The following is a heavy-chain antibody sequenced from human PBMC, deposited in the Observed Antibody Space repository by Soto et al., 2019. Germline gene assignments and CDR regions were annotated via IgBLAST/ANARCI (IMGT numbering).Heavy chain of an antibody. D-gene: IGHD5-12*01. Sequence: LRLSCAASGLTFSNAWMSWVRQAPGKGLEWVGRIKSKTDGGTTDYAAPVKGRFTISRDDSKNTLYLQMNSLKTEDTAVYYCTTEGDGYNGIDYWGQGTLVTVSS. CDR2: IKSKTDGGTT. CDR1: GLTFSNAW. J-gene: IGHJ4*02. V-gene: IGHV3-15*01. CDR3: TTEGDGYNGIDY.